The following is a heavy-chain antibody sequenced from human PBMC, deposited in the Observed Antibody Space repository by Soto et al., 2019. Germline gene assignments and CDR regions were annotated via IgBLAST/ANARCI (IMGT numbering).Heavy chain of an antibody. D-gene: IGHD2-8*01. CDR1: GFTYTSHA. CDR3: AKKWYSYHYMDV. J-gene: IGHJ6*03. V-gene: IGHV3-23*01. Sequence: EVQLLESGGGLVQPGGSLRLSCAASGFTYTSHAMSWVRQAPGKGLEWVSTISGSGDTTYYADSVKGRFTISRDNSKNTLYLQMNSLRAQDTAKYYCAKKWYSYHYMDVWGKGTTVTVSS. CDR2: ISGSGDTT.